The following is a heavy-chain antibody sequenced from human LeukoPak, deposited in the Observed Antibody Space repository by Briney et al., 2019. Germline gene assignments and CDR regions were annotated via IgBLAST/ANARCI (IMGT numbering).Heavy chain of an antibody. V-gene: IGHV4-38-2*02. J-gene: IGHJ5*02. CDR3: ARIYSSSWFLNWFDP. CDR2: IYHSGST. D-gene: IGHD6-13*01. CDR1: GYSISSGYF. Sequence: SETLSLTCTVSGYSISSGYFWGWVRPPPRKGLECIGTIYHSGSTYYNPSLKSRVTISVDTSKNKFSLKLNSVTAADTAVYYCARIYSSSWFLNWFDPWGQGTLVTVSS.